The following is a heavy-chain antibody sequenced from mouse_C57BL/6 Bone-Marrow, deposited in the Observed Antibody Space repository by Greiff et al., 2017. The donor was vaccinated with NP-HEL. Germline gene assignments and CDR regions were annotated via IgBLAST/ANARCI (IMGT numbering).Heavy chain of an antibody. V-gene: IGHV1-69*01. CDR3: ARDYLYNFDY. CDR2: IDPSDSYT. Sequence: QVQLKQPGAELVMPGASVKLSCKASGYTFTSYWMHWVKQRPGQGLEWIGEIDPSDSYTTSHQQFKGKSTLTVDKSSSTAYMQLSSLTSEDSAVYYCARDYLYNFDYWGQGTTLTVSS. CDR1: GYTFTSYW. D-gene: IGHD1-1*02. J-gene: IGHJ2*01.